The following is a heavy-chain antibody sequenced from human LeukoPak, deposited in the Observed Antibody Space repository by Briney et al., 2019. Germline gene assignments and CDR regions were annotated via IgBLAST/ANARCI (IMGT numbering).Heavy chain of an antibody. J-gene: IGHJ4*02. V-gene: IGHV4-61*05. D-gene: IGHD6-6*01. Sequence: PSETLSLTCTVSGGSISSSSYYWGWIRQPPGKGLEWIGYIYYSGSTNYNPSFKSRVTISVDTSKNQFSLKLSSVTAADTAVYYCARVGIYSSSPYFDYWGQGTLVTVSS. CDR1: GGSISSSSYY. CDR3: ARVGIYSSSPYFDY. CDR2: IYYSGST.